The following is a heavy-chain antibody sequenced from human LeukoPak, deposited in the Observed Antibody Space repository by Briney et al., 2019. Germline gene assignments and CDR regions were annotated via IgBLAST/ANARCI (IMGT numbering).Heavy chain of an antibody. CDR1: GFTFSSYA. J-gene: IGHJ4*02. D-gene: IGHD3-22*01. Sequence: PGGSLRLSCAASGFTFSSYAMRWVRQAPGKGLEWVAVISYDGSNKYYADSVKGRFTISRDNSKNTLYLQMNSLRAEDTAVYYCASSSGFLVGYFDYWGQGTLVTVSS. CDR2: ISYDGSNK. V-gene: IGHV3-30-3*01. CDR3: ASSSGFLVGYFDY.